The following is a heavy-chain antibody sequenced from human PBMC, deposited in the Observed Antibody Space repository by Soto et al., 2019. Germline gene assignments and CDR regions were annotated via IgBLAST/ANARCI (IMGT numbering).Heavy chain of an antibody. D-gene: IGHD3-9*01. CDR3: AKVGRDILTGYYSAHDY. CDR2: ISGSGGST. Sequence: GGSLRLSCAASGFTFSSYAMSWVRQAPGKGLEWVSAISGSGGSTYYADSLKGRFTISRDNSKNTLYLQMNSLRAEDTAVYYCAKVGRDILTGYYSAHDYWGQGTLVTVSS. V-gene: IGHV3-23*01. CDR1: GFTFSSYA. J-gene: IGHJ4*02.